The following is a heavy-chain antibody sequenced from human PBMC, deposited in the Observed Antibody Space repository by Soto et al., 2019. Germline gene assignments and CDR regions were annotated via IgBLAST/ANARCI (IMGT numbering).Heavy chain of an antibody. J-gene: IGHJ4*02. CDR2: IIPIFGTA. D-gene: IGHD3-10*01. CDR3: ESGDGHHDD. V-gene: IGHV1-69*19. CDR1: GGTFSSYA. Sequence: QVQLVQSGAEVKKPGSSVKVSCKASGGTFSSYAISWVRQAPGQGLEWMGGIIPIFGTANYAQKFQARVASTEDEYSTKANMKLGSEGPENTTVYHRESGDGHHDDWGQGPVITVS.